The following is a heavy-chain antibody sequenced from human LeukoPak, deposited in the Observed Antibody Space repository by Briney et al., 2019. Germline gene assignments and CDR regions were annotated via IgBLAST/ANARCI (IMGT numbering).Heavy chain of an antibody. CDR1: GYTFTSYG. V-gene: IGHV1-18*01. Sequence: ASVKVSCKASGYTFTSYGISWVRQAPGQGLEWMGWISAYNGNTNYAQKLQGRVTITADKSTSTAYMEMSSLRSEDTAMYYCARIPYSGYEYRGFAYWGQGTLVTVSS. CDR3: ARIPYSGYEYRGFAY. CDR2: ISAYNGNT. J-gene: IGHJ4*02. D-gene: IGHD5-12*01.